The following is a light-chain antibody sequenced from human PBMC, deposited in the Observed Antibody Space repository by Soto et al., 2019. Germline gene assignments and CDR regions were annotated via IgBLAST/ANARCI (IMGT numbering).Light chain of an antibody. Sequence: DIQMTQSPSTLFASVGDRVTITCRASQSVRNWLAWYQQKPGRAPQLLIYDSSTLEPGVPSRFRGSGSGTEFTLTINGLQPDDFATYYCQQDDGYSPQTFGQGTKVEIK. CDR1: QSVRNW. J-gene: IGKJ1*01. CDR2: DSS. V-gene: IGKV1-5*01. CDR3: QQDDGYSPQT.